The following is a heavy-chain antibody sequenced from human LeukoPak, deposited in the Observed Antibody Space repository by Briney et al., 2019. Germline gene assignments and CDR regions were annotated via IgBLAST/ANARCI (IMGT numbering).Heavy chain of an antibody. Sequence: PGGSLRLSCVGSGFTFSSIHMGWVRQAPGKGLEWVANIDQGGINRYVVDSVKGRFTISRDDAKDSLYLQMNSLRVEDTAVYYCARGGYGSGWAEDYWGQGTLVTVSS. V-gene: IGHV3-7*01. CDR2: IDQGGINR. CDR3: ARGGYGSGWAEDY. J-gene: IGHJ4*02. D-gene: IGHD6-19*01. CDR1: GFTFSSIH.